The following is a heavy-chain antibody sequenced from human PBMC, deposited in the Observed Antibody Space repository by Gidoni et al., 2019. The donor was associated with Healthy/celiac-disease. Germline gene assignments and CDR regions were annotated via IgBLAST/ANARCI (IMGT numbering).Heavy chain of an antibody. CDR1: GGSISSGGYS. V-gene: IGHV4-30-2*01. Sequence: QLQLQESGSGLVKPAQTLSLTCAVSGGSISSGGYSWSWIRQPPGKGLEWIWYIYQSGITYYTPSLKSRVTISVDRSKNQFSLKLSSVTAADTAVYYCARDGGDPGYFDYWGQGTLVTVSS. CDR3: ARDGGDPGYFDY. D-gene: IGHD4-17*01. J-gene: IGHJ4*02. CDR2: IYQSGIT.